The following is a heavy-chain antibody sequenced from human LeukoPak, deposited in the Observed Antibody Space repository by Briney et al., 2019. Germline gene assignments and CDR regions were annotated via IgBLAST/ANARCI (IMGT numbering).Heavy chain of an antibody. CDR3: TTPLTGYSSSRGDY. CDR1: GFTFRNTW. CDR2: IKTKADGGPT. D-gene: IGHD6-13*01. V-gene: IGHV3-15*01. J-gene: IGHJ4*02. Sequence: PGGSLRLSCAASGFTFRNTWMNWVRQAPGKGLEWVGQIKTKADGGPTDYATPVKGRFTISTDKSKNTLYLQMNSLETEDTALYYCTTPLTGYSSSRGDYWGQGTLVTVSS.